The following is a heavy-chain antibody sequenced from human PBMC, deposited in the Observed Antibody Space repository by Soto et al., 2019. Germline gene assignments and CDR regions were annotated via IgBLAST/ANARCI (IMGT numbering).Heavy chain of an antibody. V-gene: IGHV4-39*02. CDR3: ARVFSGSYSDY. CDR1: GGSISTYY. D-gene: IGHD1-26*01. CDR2: ISYSGTT. J-gene: IGHJ4*02. Sequence: SETLSLTCTVSGGSISTYYWGWIRQPPGKGLEWIGSISYSGTTYYNPSLQSRVTISVDTSQTHFSLKLSSVTAADTAVYYCARVFSGSYSDYWGQGTLVTVSS.